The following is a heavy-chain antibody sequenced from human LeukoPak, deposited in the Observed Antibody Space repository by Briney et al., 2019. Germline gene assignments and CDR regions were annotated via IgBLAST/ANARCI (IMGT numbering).Heavy chain of an antibody. CDR1: GGSINSYY. D-gene: IGHD1-26*01. J-gene: IGHJ4*02. Sequence: SETLSLTCTVSGGSINSYYWSWIRQPPGKGLEWIAYIYYSGSTSYNPSLKSRVTISVDTSKNQFSLKLNSVTAADTAMYYCARLFHPALSGNYPFDYWGQGTLLTVSS. CDR2: IYYSGST. CDR3: ARLFHPALSGNYPFDY. V-gene: IGHV4-59*01.